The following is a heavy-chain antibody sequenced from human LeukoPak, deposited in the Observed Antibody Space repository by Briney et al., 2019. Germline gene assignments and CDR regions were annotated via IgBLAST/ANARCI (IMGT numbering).Heavy chain of an antibody. Sequence: SETLSLTCTVSGGSISSYYWSWIRQPPGKGLEWIGYIYYSGSTNYNPSLKSRVTISVDTSKNQFSLKLSSVTAADTAVYYCARTIVVVPEGYYMDVWGKGTTVTVSS. J-gene: IGHJ6*03. CDR3: ARTIVVVPEGYYMDV. CDR2: IYYSGST. CDR1: GGSISSYY. D-gene: IGHD2-2*01. V-gene: IGHV4-59*01.